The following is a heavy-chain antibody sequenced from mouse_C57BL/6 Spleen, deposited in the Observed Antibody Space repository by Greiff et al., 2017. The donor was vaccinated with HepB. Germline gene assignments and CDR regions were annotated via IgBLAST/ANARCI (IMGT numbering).Heavy chain of an antibody. CDR3: ARSRLSLTFDY. Sequence: QVQLQQPGAELVKPGASVKLSCKASGYTFTSYWMQWVKQRPGQGLEWIGEIDPSDSYTNYNQKFKGKATLTVDPSSSTAYMQLSSLTSEDSAVYYCARSRLSLTFDYWGQGTTLTVSS. V-gene: IGHV1-50*01. CDR1: GYTFTSYW. CDR2: IDPSDSYT. D-gene: IGHD1-2*01. J-gene: IGHJ2*01.